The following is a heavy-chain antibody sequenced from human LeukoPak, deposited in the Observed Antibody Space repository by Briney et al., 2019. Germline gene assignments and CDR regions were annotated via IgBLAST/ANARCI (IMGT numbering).Heavy chain of an antibody. J-gene: IGHJ4*02. Sequence: GGSLRLSCAASGFTFSSYSMNWVRQAPGKGLEWVSYISSSGSTIYYADSVKGRFTISRDNAKNSLYLQMNSLRAEDTAVYYCARLPGYSSSWHFDYWGQGTLVTVSS. D-gene: IGHD6-13*01. CDR3: ARLPGYSSSWHFDY. CDR2: ISSSGSTI. V-gene: IGHV3-48*04. CDR1: GFTFSSYS.